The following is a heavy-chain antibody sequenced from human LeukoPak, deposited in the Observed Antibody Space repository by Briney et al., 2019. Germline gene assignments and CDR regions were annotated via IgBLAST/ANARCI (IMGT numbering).Heavy chain of an antibody. D-gene: IGHD5-18*01. CDR1: GFTFSDYT. Sequence: GGSLRLSCAASGFTFSDYTMNWVRQAPGKGLEWVSSISSSSSYIYYADSVKGRFTISRDNAKNSLYLQMNSLRAEDTAVYYCACGLSGYSYGFDYWGQGTLVTVSS. J-gene: IGHJ4*02. V-gene: IGHV3-21*01. CDR3: ACGLSGYSYGFDY. CDR2: ISSSSSYI.